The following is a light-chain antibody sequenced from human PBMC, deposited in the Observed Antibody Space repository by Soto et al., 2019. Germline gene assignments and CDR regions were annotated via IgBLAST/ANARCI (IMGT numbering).Light chain of an antibody. Sequence: QSVPTQPASVSGSPGQSITISCSGTSSDIGSYDHVAWYQQFPGKSPKLIIYAVNDRPSGVSDRFSGSKSGITASLTISGLQTEDEADYYCISYTDRQSYVFGTGTKVTVL. J-gene: IGLJ1*01. CDR3: ISYTDRQSYV. V-gene: IGLV2-14*01. CDR2: AVN. CDR1: SSDIGSYDH.